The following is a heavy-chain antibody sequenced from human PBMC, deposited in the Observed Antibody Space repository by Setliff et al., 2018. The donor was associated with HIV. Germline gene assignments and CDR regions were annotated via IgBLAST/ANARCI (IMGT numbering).Heavy chain of an antibody. CDR2: INYTGDT. J-gene: IGHJ4*02. CDR1: GESISSKNYY. V-gene: IGHV4-39*07. Sequence: SETLSLTCIVSGESISSKNYYWGWIRQPPGKGLEWIGSINYTGDTYYRSSLESRVTISVDTSNNQFSLRLKSVTAADTAVYFCAQMSISASVYFDYWGQGTLVTVSS. D-gene: IGHD2-21*01. CDR3: AQMSISASVYFDY.